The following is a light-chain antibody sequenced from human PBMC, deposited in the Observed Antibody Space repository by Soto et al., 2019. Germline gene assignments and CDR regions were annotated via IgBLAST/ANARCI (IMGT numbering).Light chain of an antibody. CDR3: QNYNSASYT. Sequence: DIQVTQSPSSLSASVGDRVTITCRASQGISNYLAWYQQKPGKVPKPLIYGASTLQSVVPSRFSGSGSGTDFTLTISSLQPEDVATYYCQNYNSASYTFGQGTKLEIK. CDR1: QGISNY. V-gene: IGKV1-27*01. J-gene: IGKJ2*01. CDR2: GAS.